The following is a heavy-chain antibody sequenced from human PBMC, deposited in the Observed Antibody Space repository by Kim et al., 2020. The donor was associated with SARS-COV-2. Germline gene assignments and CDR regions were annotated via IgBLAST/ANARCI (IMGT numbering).Heavy chain of an antibody. D-gene: IGHD6-13*01. V-gene: IGHV4-4*02. CDR2: IYHSGST. J-gene: IGHJ4*02. CDR3: ARAPRAAAGNSIDY. Sequence: SETLSLTCAVSGGSISSSNWWSWVRQPPGKGLEWIGEIYHSGSTNYNPSLKSRVTISVDKSKNQFSLKLSSVTAADTAVYYCARAPRAAAGNSIDYWGQGTLVTVSS. CDR1: GGSISSSNW.